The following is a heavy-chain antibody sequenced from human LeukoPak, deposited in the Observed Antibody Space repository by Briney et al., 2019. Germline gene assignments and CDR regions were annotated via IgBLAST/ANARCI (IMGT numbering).Heavy chain of an antibody. Sequence: KASETLSLTCAVSGGSISSYYWSWIRQPPGKGLEWIGYIYYSGSTNYNPSLKSRVSISVDTSKNQFSLKLNSVTAADTAVYYCARVGDRKYYSDSSGYYYWFDPWGQGTLVTVSS. D-gene: IGHD3-22*01. V-gene: IGHV4-59*01. J-gene: IGHJ5*02. CDR1: GGSISSYY. CDR3: ARVGDRKYYSDSSGYYYWFDP. CDR2: IYYSGST.